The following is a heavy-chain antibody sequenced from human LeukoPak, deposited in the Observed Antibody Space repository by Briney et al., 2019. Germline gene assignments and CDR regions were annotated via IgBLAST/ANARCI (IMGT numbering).Heavy chain of an antibody. CDR2: IWFDGSNI. V-gene: IGHV3-33*01. D-gene: IGHD6-19*01. CDR1: GFTFSSYG. CDR3: ARDSLPMAVTGPFDH. J-gene: IGHJ4*02. Sequence: PGRSLRLSCVASGFTFSSYGMHWVRQAPGKGLEWVTSIWFDGSNIHYADSVKGRVTISRDNSKSALYLQMNSLRAEDTAIYYCARDSLPMAVTGPFDHWGQGALVTVSS.